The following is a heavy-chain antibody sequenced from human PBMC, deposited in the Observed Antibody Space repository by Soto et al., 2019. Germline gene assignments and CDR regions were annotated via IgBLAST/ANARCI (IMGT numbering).Heavy chain of an antibody. D-gene: IGHD6-13*01. J-gene: IGHJ4*02. CDR2: IHYSGTT. V-gene: IGHV4-59*01. CDR1: GGSMINYF. CDR3: AAGEASSRNLAPYYLGF. Sequence: SEIVSLTCIESGGSMINYFWTWIRQPPGKGLEWIGYIHYSGTTSFFPSYNPSLRSRVTISEDTSKNQFSLKLLSVTTADTAVYFCAAGEASSRNLAPYYLGFWGQGTLVPVSS.